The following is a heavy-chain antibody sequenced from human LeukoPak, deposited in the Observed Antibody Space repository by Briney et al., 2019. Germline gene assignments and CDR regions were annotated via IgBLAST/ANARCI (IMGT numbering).Heavy chain of an antibody. CDR1: GGSISSYY. J-gene: IGHJ4*02. CDR3: ARGKSIAVAGTGDFDY. V-gene: IGHV4-59*04. D-gene: IGHD6-19*01. CDR2: IYYSGST. Sequence: PSETLSLTCTVSGGSISSYYWSWIRKPPGKGLEWIGYIYYSGSTYYNPSLKSRVTISVDTSKNQFSLKLSSVTAADTAVYYCARGKSIAVAGTGDFDYWGQGTLVTVSS.